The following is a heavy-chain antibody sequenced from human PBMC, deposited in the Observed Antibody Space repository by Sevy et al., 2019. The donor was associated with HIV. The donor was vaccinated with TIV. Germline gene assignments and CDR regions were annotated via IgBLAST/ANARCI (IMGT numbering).Heavy chain of an antibody. V-gene: IGHV3-49*04. CDR2: LKHKAYGGTL. J-gene: IGHJ4*02. Sequence: GGSLRLSCTGSGFTFGDYAMSWVRQAPGKGLEWVAFLKHKAYGGTLDYAAFVKGRFSISRDDSKSIAHLQMNDLKTEDTAIYYCTRWNGAQSIFDYWGQGALVTVSS. D-gene: IGHD1-1*01. CDR1: GFTFGDYA. CDR3: TRWNGAQSIFDY.